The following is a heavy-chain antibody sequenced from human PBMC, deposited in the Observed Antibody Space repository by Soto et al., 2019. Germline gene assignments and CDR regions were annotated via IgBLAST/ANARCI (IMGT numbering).Heavy chain of an antibody. V-gene: IGHV5-51*01. CDR3: RTYYYDSSGYYPDY. CDR2: IYPGDSDT. CDR1: GYSFTSYW. J-gene: IGHJ4*02. D-gene: IGHD3-22*01. Sequence: GESPKISCKGSGYSFTSYWIGWVRQMPGKGLEWMGIIYPGDSDTRYSPSFQGQVTISADKSISTAYLQWSSLKASDTSMYYCRTYYYDSSGYYPDYWGQGTLVTVSS.